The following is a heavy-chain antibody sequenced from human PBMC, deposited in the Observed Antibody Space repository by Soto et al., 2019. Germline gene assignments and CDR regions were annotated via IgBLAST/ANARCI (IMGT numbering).Heavy chain of an antibody. CDR1: GYTFTGYY. J-gene: IGHJ4*02. CDR3: ARDAISYSSSPYFDY. CDR2: INPHSGAT. V-gene: IGHV1-2*02. D-gene: IGHD6-6*01. Sequence: ASVKVSCKTSGYTFTGYYIHWVRQAPGQGLEWVGWINPHSGATDPAQKFQGRVTMTRDTSISTAYMELASLTSDDTALYYCARDAISYSSSPYFDYWGQGTLVTVSS.